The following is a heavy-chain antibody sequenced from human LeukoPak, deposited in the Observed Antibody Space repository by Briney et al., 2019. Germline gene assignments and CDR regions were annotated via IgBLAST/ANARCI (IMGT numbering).Heavy chain of an antibody. Sequence: GGALELSCAASGFTFSSYAMHLVRPAPGQGLEGGGVISYDGSNEYYAGSVKGRFTISRDSSRNTLYLQMNSLRAEDTAVYYCARAGGHYNWNFGDAIDIWGQGTMVTVSS. J-gene: IGHJ3*02. V-gene: IGHV3-30*04. CDR2: ISYDGSNE. CDR3: ARAGGHYNWNFGDAIDI. CDR1: GFTFSSYA. D-gene: IGHD1-20*01.